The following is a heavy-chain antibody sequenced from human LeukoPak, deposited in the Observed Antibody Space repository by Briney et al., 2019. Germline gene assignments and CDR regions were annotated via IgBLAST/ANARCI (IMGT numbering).Heavy chain of an antibody. CDR1: GATFTSYA. D-gene: IGHD6-19*01. J-gene: IGHJ4*02. CDR2: IIPIFGTA. CDR3: ARGVRGRIAVAGTNGYYFDY. Sequence: GSSVKLSCKASGATFTSYAISWVRQAPGQGHEWMGGIIPIFGTANYAQKFQGRVTITTDESTSTAYMELSSLRSEDTAVYYCARGVRGRIAVAGTNGYYFDYWGQGTLVTVSS. V-gene: IGHV1-69*05.